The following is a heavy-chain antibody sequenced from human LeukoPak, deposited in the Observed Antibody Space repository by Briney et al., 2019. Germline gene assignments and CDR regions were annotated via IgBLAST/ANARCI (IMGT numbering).Heavy chain of an antibody. CDR1: GFTFSDYY. D-gene: IGHD3-22*01. J-gene: IGHJ5*02. Sequence: PGGSLRLSCAASGFTFSDYYMTWIRQAPGKGLEWASYISSSGSTIYYADSVKGRFTISRDNAKNTLNLQMNSLRAEDTAVYYCARDLGQYYDTSDNWFDPWGQGTLVTVSS. CDR2: ISSSGSTI. CDR3: ARDLGQYYDTSDNWFDP. V-gene: IGHV3-11*04.